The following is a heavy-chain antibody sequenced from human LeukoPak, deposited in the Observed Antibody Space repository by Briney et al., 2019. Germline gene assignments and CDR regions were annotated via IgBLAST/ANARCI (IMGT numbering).Heavy chain of an antibody. Sequence: GGSLRLSCAASGFTFSSYGMHWVRQASGKGLEWVAVIWYDGSNKYYADSVKGRFTISRDNSKNTLYLQMNSLRAEDTAVYYCARGAAAGPYFDYWGQGTLVTVSS. CDR3: ARGAAAGPYFDY. J-gene: IGHJ4*02. CDR1: GFTFSSYG. CDR2: IWYDGSNK. D-gene: IGHD6-13*01. V-gene: IGHV3-33*01.